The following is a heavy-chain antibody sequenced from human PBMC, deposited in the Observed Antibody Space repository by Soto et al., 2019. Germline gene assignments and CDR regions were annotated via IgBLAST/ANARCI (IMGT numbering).Heavy chain of an antibody. J-gene: IGHJ4*02. Sequence: ASVKVSCKASGGTFSSYAISWVQQAPGQGLEWMGGINPIFGTPHYAQKYQGRVTITADTFTNTAYMELTRLTSDDTAVYFCAREGRHFDYWGQGTLVTVSS. V-gene: IGHV1-69*06. CDR3: AREGRHFDY. CDR1: GGTFSSYA. CDR2: INPIFGTP.